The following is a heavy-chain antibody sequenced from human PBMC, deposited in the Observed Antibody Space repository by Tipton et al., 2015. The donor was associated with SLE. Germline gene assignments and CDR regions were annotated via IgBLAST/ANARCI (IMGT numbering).Heavy chain of an antibody. CDR1: GGSFSGYY. CDR3: ARGYCSGGSCSYWYFDL. J-gene: IGHJ2*01. Sequence: TLSLTCAVYGGSFSGYYWSWIRQPSGKGLEWIGEINHSGSTNYNTSLKSRVTISIDTSKHQFSLKLSSVTAADTAVYYCARGYCSGGSCSYWYFDLWGRGTLVTVSS. CDR2: INHSGST. D-gene: IGHD2-15*01. V-gene: IGHV4-34*01.